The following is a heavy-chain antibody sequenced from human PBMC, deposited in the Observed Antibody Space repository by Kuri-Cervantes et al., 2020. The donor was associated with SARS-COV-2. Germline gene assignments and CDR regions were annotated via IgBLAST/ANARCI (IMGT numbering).Heavy chain of an antibody. CDR3: AKWGGYCSGGNCSLPFQH. D-gene: IGHD2-15*01. J-gene: IGHJ1*01. CDR2: ISRSGGST. Sequence: GGSLRLSCAASGFTFSSYAMSWVRQAPGKGLEWISAISRSGGSTYYAASVKGRFTISKDNSKNTLYLQMNSLRAEDTAVYYCAKWGGYCSGGNCSLPFQHWGQGTLVTVSS. CDR1: GFTFSSYA. V-gene: IGHV3-23*01.